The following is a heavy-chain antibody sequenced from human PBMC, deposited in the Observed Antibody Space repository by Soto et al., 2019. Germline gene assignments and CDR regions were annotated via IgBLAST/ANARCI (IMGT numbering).Heavy chain of an antibody. D-gene: IGHD3-10*01. V-gene: IGHV4-31*03. CDR1: GGSISSGGYY. Sequence: QVQLQESGPGLVKPSQTLSLTCTVSGGSISSGGYYWTWIRQHPGKGLEWIGYIYYSGSTYYNPSLKSRVTIALDTSKNQFSMNLSSVTAADTAVYFCASGSFVDRLDSYLLNSWGQGTLVTVSS. CDR3: ASGSFVDRLDSYLLNS. J-gene: IGHJ4*02. CDR2: IYYSGST.